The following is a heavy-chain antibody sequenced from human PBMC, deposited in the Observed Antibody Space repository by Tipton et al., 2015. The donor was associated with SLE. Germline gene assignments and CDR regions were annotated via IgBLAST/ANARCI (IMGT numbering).Heavy chain of an antibody. CDR3: ARDLTGLGFDY. J-gene: IGHJ4*02. V-gene: IGHV4-61*02. Sequence: TLSLTCTVSGGSISSGRYYWSWIRQPAGKGLEWIGRIYTSGSTNYNPSLKSRVTISVDTSKNQFSLKLSSVTAADPAAYYCARDLTGLGFDYWGQGTLVTASS. CDR1: GGSISSGRYY. CDR2: IYTSGST. D-gene: IGHD1-20*01.